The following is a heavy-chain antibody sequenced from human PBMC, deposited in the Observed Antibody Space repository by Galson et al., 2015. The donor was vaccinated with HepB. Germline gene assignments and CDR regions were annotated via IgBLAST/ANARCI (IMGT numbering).Heavy chain of an antibody. J-gene: IGHJ3*02. CDR3: ARNWGSYWGGGAFDI. D-gene: IGHD1-26*01. Sequence: SVKVSCKASGYTFTSYGISWVRQAPGQGLEWMGWISAYNGNTNYAQKLQGRVTMTTDTSTSTAYMELRNLRSDDTAVYYCARNWGSYWGGGAFDIWGQGTMVTVSS. CDR2: ISAYNGNT. CDR1: GYTFTSYG. V-gene: IGHV1-18*01.